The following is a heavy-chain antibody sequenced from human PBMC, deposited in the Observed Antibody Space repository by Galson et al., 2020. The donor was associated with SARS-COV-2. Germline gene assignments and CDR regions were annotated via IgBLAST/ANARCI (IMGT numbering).Heavy chain of an antibody. CDR1: GFTFSSYG. CDR2: ISYDGSNK. V-gene: IGHV3-30*18. D-gene: IGHD4-17*01. J-gene: IGHJ4*02. CDR3: AKDRRVGYGDCPDY. Sequence: GESLKISCAASGFTFSSYGMHWVRQAPGKGLEWVAVISYDGSNKYYADSVKGRFTISRDNSKNTLYLQMNSLRAEDTAVYYCAKDRRVGYGDCPDYWGQGTLVTVSS.